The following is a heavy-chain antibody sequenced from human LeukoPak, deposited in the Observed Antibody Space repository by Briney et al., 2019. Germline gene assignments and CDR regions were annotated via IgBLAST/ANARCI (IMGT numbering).Heavy chain of an antibody. CDR3: ARGLRYSLYYYYGMDV. CDR1: GGSLSTFY. CDR2: IYYSGST. V-gene: IGHV4-59*01. D-gene: IGHD3-9*01. J-gene: IGHJ6*02. Sequence: SETLSLTCTVSGGSLSTFYWNWIRQPPGKGLEWIGYIYYSGSTNYNPSLKSRVTISVDTSKNQFSLKLSSVTAADTAVYYCARGLRYSLYYYYGMDVWGQGTTVTVSS.